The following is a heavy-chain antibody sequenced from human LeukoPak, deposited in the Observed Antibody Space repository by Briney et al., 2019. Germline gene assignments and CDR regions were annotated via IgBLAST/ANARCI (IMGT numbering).Heavy chain of an antibody. D-gene: IGHD3-22*01. V-gene: IGHV4-4*07. CDR3: AREVWYGSGYYYDY. CDR2: MYTSGST. CDR1: GGSISSYY. Sequence: PSETLPLTCTVSGGSISSYYWSWIRQPAGKGLEWIGRMYTSGSTNYNPSLKSRVTMSVDTSKNQFSLKLSSVTAADTAVYYCAREVWYGSGYYYDYWGQGTLVTVSS. J-gene: IGHJ4*02.